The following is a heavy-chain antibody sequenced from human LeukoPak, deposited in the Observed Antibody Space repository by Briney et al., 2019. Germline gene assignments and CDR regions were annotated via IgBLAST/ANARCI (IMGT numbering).Heavy chain of an antibody. D-gene: IGHD5-12*01. CDR2: IYTSGST. CDR1: GGSISSYY. CDR3: ARDHFLDIVATITPAPEP. Sequence: SETLSLTCTVSGGSISSYYWSWIRQPAGKGLEWIGRIYTSGSTNYNPSLKSRVTMSVDTSKNQFSLKLSSVTAEDTAVYYCARDHFLDIVATITPAPEPWGQGTLVTVSS. J-gene: IGHJ5*02. V-gene: IGHV4-4*07.